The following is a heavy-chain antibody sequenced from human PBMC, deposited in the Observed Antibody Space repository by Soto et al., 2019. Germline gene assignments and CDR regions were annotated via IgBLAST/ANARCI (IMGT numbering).Heavy chain of an antibody. CDR2: IDPSDSYT. D-gene: IGHD1-26*01. J-gene: IGHJ6*02. CDR1: GYSFTSYW. V-gene: IGHV5-10-1*01. CDR3: ARGQVGESPEADMHV. Sequence: GESLKISCKGSGYSFTSYWISWVRQMPGKGLEWMGRIDPSDSYTNYSPSFQGHVTISADKSISTAYLQWSSLKASDTAMYYCARGQVGESPEADMHVCGPGTTVTVS.